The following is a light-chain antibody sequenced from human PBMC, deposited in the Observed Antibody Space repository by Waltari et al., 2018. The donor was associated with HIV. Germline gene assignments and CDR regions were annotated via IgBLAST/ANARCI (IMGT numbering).Light chain of an antibody. CDR1: SGDVGNFIF. V-gene: IGLV2-11*01. Sequence: QSALTQPRSVSGSPGQSVTFSCTRTSGDVGNFIFPSWYQHPPGKAPKLVIYDVSKRPSGVPDRFSGSKSGNTASLTISGLQAEDEADYYCCTYAASNVIFGGGTKLTVL. J-gene: IGLJ2*01. CDR2: DVS. CDR3: CTYAASNVI.